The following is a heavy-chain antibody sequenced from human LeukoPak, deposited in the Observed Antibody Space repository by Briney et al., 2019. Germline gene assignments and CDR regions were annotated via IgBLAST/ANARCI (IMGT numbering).Heavy chain of an antibody. CDR2: IYYSGST. V-gene: IGHV4-59*08. Sequence: SETLSLTCTVPGGSISSYYWSWIRQPPGKGPEWIGYIYYSGSTNYNPSLKSRVTISVDTSKNQFSLKLSSVTAADTAVYYCARHEAQWNAFDIWGQGTMVTVSS. D-gene: IGHD6-19*01. J-gene: IGHJ3*02. CDR1: GGSISSYY. CDR3: ARHEAQWNAFDI.